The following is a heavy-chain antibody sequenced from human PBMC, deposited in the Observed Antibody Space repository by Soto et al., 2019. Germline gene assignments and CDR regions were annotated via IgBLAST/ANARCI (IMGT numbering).Heavy chain of an antibody. CDR2: INHSGST. V-gene: IGHV4-34*01. CDR1: GGSFSDYY. J-gene: IGHJ6*03. Sequence: PSETLSLTCAVYGGSFSDYYWTWIRQPPGKGLEWIGEINHSGSTNYNPSLKSRVTISMDTSRKQFSLKLSSVTAADTAVYYCATSVTRYYYMDVWGKGTPVTVSS. CDR3: ATSVTRYYYMDV. D-gene: IGHD3-16*01.